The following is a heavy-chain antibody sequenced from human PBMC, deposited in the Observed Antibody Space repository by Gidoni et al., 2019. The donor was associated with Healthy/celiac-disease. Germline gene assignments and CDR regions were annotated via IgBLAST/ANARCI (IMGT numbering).Heavy chain of an antibody. CDR3: ARIVVVNGWWGGYFDY. V-gene: IGHV5-51*01. J-gene: IGHJ4*02. D-gene: IGHD3-22*01. CDR1: GYSFTSYW. CDR2: IYPGDSDT. Sequence: EVQLVQSGAEVKKPGESLKISCKGSGYSFTSYWIGWVRQMPGKGLEWMWIIYPGDSDTSYSPSFQGQVTISADKSISTAYLQWSSLKASDTPMYYCARIVVVNGWWGGYFDYWGQGTLVTVSS.